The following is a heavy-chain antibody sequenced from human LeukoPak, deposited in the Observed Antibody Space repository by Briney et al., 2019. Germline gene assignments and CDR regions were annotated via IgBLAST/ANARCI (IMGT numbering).Heavy chain of an antibody. V-gene: IGHV6-1*01. J-gene: IGHJ4*02. CDR3: ARSRGAIVDY. CDR2: TYYRSKWSS. CDR1: GDSVSSNSAA. Sequence: SQTLSLTCAISGDSVSSNSAAWNWIRQSPSRGLEWLGRTYYRSKWSSDYAVSVKSRININPDTSENQFSLQLSSVTPEDTAVYYCARSRGAIVDYWGQGTLVTVSS.